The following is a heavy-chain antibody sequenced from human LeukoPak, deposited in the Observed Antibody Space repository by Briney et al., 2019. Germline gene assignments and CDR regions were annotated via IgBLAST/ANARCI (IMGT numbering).Heavy chain of an antibody. CDR3: AKDYEGSSTSCFDY. CDR1: GFTFDSYA. Sequence: GGSLRLSCAASGFTFDSYAMSWVRQAPGKGLEWVSAISGSGGSTYYADSVKGRFTISRDNSKNTLYLQMNSLRAEDTAVYYCAKDYEGSSTSCFDYWGQGTLVTVSS. CDR2: ISGSGGST. D-gene: IGHD2-2*01. V-gene: IGHV3-23*01. J-gene: IGHJ4*02.